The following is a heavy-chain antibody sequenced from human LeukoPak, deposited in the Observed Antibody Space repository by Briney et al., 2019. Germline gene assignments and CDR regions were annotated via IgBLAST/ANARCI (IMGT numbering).Heavy chain of an antibody. J-gene: IGHJ3*02. Sequence: PSETLSLTCTVSGVSISSYYWSWIRQPAGKGLEWIGRIYTSGSTNYNPSLKSRVTMSVDTSKNQFSMKLSSVTAADTAVYYCARIAPRGYDAFDIWGQGTMVTVSS. CDR1: GVSISSYY. CDR3: ARIAPRGYDAFDI. V-gene: IGHV4-4*07. D-gene: IGHD2-15*01. CDR2: IYTSGST.